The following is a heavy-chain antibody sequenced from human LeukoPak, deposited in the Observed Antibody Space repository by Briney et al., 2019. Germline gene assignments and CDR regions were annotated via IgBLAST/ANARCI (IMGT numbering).Heavy chain of an antibody. D-gene: IGHD3-22*01. V-gene: IGHV4-34*01. CDR1: VGSFSGYY. CDR2: INHSGST. Sequence: SETLSLTCAVYVGSFSGYYWSWIRQPPGKGLEWIGEINHSGSTNYNPSLKSRVTISVDTSKNQFSLKLSSVTAADTAVYYFARGSDLYYYDSSGQYDYWGQGTLVTVSS. CDR3: ARGSDLYYYDSSGQYDY. J-gene: IGHJ4*02.